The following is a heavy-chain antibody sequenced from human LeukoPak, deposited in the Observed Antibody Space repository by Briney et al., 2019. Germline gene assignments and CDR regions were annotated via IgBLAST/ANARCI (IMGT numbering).Heavy chain of an antibody. Sequence: PSETLPLTCTVSGGSISSYYWSWIRQPPGKGLEWIGYIYYSGSTNYNPSLKSRVTISVDTSKNQFSLKLSSVTAADTAVYYCAREGIYDSSGYYYGGGVWGQGTLVTVSS. J-gene: IGHJ4*02. CDR1: GGSISSYY. CDR3: AREGIYDSSGYYYGGGV. V-gene: IGHV4-59*01. D-gene: IGHD3-22*01. CDR2: IYYSGST.